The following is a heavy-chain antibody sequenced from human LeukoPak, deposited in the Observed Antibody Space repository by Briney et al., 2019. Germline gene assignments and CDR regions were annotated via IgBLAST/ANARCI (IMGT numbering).Heavy chain of an antibody. D-gene: IGHD6-19*01. CDR1: GFTFTSYC. J-gene: IGHJ4*02. CDR2: IKQDGNVK. V-gene: IGHV3-7*01. CDR3: ARGERSGRYFDY. Sequence: PGGSLRLSCAASGFTFTSYCMSWVRQAPGKGLEWVANIKQDGNVKYYVDSVKGRFTISRDNAKNSVYLQMNSLRAEDTALYYCARGERSGRYFDYWGQGTLVTVSS.